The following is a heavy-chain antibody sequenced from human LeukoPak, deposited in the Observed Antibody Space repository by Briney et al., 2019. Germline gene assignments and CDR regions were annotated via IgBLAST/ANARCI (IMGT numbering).Heavy chain of an antibody. J-gene: IGHJ4*02. Sequence: SETLSLTCTVSGGSVSSGSYYWSWIRQPPGKGLEWIGYIYYSGSTYYNPSLKSRVTISVDTSKNQFSLKLSSVTAADTAVYYCARGRGGYCSGGSCYATPYFDYWGQGTLVTVSS. CDR3: ARGRGGYCSGGSCYATPYFDY. D-gene: IGHD2-15*01. V-gene: IGHV4-30-4*08. CDR1: GGSVSSGSYY. CDR2: IYYSGST.